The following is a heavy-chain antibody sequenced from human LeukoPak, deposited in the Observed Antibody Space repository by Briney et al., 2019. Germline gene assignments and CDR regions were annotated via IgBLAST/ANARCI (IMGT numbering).Heavy chain of an antibody. V-gene: IGHV3-23*01. CDR1: GFMFSDHD. CDR2: ISGNGHDR. D-gene: IGHD1-14*01. J-gene: IGHJ5*01. CDR3: ARDRVSGTTPKMDS. Sequence: GGSLRLSCAASGFMFSDHDMNWVRQAPGKGLEWVSVISGNGHDRFYIDSVKGRFTIPRDNSMNTLYLQMNSLRAEDTALYYCARDRVSGTTPKMDSWGQGTLVTVSS.